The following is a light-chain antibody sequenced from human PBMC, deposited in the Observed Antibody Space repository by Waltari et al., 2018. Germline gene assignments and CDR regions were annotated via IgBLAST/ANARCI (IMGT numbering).Light chain of an antibody. CDR3: QQSYSTWT. J-gene: IGKJ1*01. CDR2: AAS. CDR1: QNINSF. Sequence: DIQMTQSPSSLSASVGDRVTITCRASQNINSFLNWNQQEPGRAPNVLIYAASSLHSGVPSRFSGRGSGTDYTLTISSLQPEDFATYYCQQSYSTWTSGQGTKVEIK. V-gene: IGKV1-39*01.